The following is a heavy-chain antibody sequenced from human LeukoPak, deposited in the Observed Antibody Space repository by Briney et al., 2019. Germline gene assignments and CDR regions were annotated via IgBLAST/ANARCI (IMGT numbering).Heavy chain of an antibody. Sequence: ASVKVSCKASGSAFSGYTITWVRQAPGHGLEWVGGIITNLASTNYAQKFQGRVTISADDSTSTAYMQLRSLTSEDTAFYYCALAFSGYDRWFPEPPDQWGQGTLVTVSS. CDR2: IITNLAST. V-gene: IGHV1-69*13. D-gene: IGHD5-12*01. CDR3: ALAFSGYDRWFPEPPDQ. J-gene: IGHJ4*02. CDR1: GSAFSGYT.